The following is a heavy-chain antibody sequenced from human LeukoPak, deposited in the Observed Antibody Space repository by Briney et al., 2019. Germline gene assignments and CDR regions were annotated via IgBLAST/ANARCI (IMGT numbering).Heavy chain of an antibody. CDR2: INHSGST. J-gene: IGHJ3*02. Sequence: SETLSLTCAVYGGSFSGYYWSWIRQPPGKGLEWIGEINHSGSTNYNPSLKSRVTISVDTSKNQFSLKLSSVTAADTAVYYCARARYDFWSGYYGGVNAFDIWGQGTMVTVSS. CDR3: ARARYDFWSGYYGGVNAFDI. V-gene: IGHV4-34*01. CDR1: GGSFSGYY. D-gene: IGHD3-3*01.